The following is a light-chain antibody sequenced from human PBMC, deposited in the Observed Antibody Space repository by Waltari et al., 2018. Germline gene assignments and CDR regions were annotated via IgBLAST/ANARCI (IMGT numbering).Light chain of an antibody. V-gene: IGKV3-15*01. CDR3: QQYDKWPLT. Sequence: EIVMTQSPATLSVSPGERVTLSCRASQSISSYLAWYQQKPGQAPRLLSHDASTRATSSPARFGGSGSGTEFTLTISSLQSEDFAVYYCQQYDKWPLTFGGGTEVEIK. J-gene: IGKJ4*01. CDR1: QSISSY. CDR2: DAS.